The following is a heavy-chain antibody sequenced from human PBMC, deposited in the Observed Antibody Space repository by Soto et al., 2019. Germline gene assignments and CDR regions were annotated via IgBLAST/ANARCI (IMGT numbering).Heavy chain of an antibody. CDR3: ARDLGYDGSDAFDI. Sequence: SETLSLTCTVSCGSIRSGGYYWTWIRQHPGKGLEWIGYIYYSGSTYYNPSLKSRLTISVDTSKNQFSLKLTSVTAADTAVYYCARDLGYDGSDAFDIWGQGTMVTVSS. CDR2: IYYSGST. CDR1: CGSIRSGGYY. J-gene: IGHJ3*02. V-gene: IGHV4-31*03. D-gene: IGHD5-12*01.